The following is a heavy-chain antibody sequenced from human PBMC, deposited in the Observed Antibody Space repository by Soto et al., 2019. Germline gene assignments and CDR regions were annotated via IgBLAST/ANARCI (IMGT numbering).Heavy chain of an antibody. CDR1: GYTFTSYG. V-gene: IGHV1-18*01. D-gene: IGHD3-22*01. J-gene: IGHJ4*02. CDR2: ISAYNGNT. Sequence: ASVKVSCKASGYTFTSYGISWVRQAPGQGLEWMGWISAYNGNTNYAQKLQGRVTMTTDTSTSTAYMELRSLRSDDTAVYYCTVKGPDSSGYYYSFDYWDQGPLVTVS. CDR3: TVKGPDSSGYYYSFDY.